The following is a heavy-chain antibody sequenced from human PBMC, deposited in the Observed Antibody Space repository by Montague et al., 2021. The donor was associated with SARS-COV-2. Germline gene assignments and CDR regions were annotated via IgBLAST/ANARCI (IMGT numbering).Heavy chain of an antibody. CDR2: IYYSGST. CDR3: ARFPTSYYYDSKAAPATPDAFDI. D-gene: IGHD3-22*01. Sequence: SETRSLTCTVSGGSISSSSYYWGWVRQPPGKGLEWIGGIYYSGSTYYNPSLKSRVTISVDTSKDQFSLKLSSVTAADTAVYYCARFPTSYYYDSKAAPATPDAFDIWGQGTMVTVSS. CDR1: GGSISSSSYY. J-gene: IGHJ3*02. V-gene: IGHV4-39*01.